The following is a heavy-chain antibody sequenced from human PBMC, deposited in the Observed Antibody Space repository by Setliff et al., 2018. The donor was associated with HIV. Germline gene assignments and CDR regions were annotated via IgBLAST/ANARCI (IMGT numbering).Heavy chain of an antibody. CDR2: INHSGST. Sequence: SETLSLTCAVYGRSFSGYYWSWIRQPPGKGLEWIGEINHSGSTNYNPSLKSRVTISVDTSKNQFSLKLSSVTAADTAVYYCARDRYTWNYGKNYMDVWGKGTTVTVSS. J-gene: IGHJ6*03. CDR1: GRSFSGYY. CDR3: ARDRYTWNYGKNYMDV. V-gene: IGHV4-34*01. D-gene: IGHD1-7*01.